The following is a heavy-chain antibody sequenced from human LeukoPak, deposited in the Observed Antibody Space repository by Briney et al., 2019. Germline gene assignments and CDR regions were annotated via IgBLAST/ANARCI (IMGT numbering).Heavy chain of an antibody. J-gene: IGHJ3*02. CDR3: VREVVRGPRYAFDI. Sequence: SETLSLTCTVSGGSIRSYHWSWIRQPPGKGLERIGYISHSGSTNYNPSLKSRVTISVDTSKNQFSLKLSSVTAADTAVYYCVREVVRGPRYAFDIWGQGTMVTVSS. D-gene: IGHD2-21*01. CDR2: ISHSGST. V-gene: IGHV4-59*12. CDR1: GGSIRSYH.